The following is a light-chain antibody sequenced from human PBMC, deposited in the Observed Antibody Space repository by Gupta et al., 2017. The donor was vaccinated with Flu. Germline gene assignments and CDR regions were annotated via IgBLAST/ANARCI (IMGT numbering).Light chain of an antibody. V-gene: IGKV3-20*01. CDR3: QQFGISPWT. J-gene: IGKJ1*01. CDR1: QSVVSTY. Sequence: ERATLSCRASQSVVSTYLAWYQQKPGQAPRLLIYGASNRATGIPDRFSGSGSGTDFTLTISRLEPEDFAVYYCQQFGISPWTFGQGTKVEIK. CDR2: GAS.